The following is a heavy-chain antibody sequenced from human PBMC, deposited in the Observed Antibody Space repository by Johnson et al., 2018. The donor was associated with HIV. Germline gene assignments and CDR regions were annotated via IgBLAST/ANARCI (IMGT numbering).Heavy chain of an antibody. J-gene: IGHJ3*02. CDR3: TTDQGYYGDAFDI. Sequence: VQLVESGGGLVKPGGSLRLSCAASGFTFSNAWMSWVRQAPGKGLEWVGRIKSKTDGGTTDYAAPVKGRFTISRDDSKNTLYLQMNSLKTEDTAVYYCTTDQGYYGDAFDICGQGTMVTVSS. V-gene: IGHV3-15*01. CDR1: GFTFSNAW. CDR2: IKSKTDGGTT. D-gene: IGHD3-10*01.